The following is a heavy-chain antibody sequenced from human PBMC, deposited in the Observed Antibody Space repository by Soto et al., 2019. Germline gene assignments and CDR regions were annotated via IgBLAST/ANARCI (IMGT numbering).Heavy chain of an antibody. Sequence: SVKVSCKASGYTFTSYDISWVRQAPGQGLEWMGRIIPILGIANYAQKFQGRVTITADKSTSTAYMELSSLRSEDTAVYYCAREAGGPNYYYYYMDVWGKGTTVTVSS. J-gene: IGHJ6*03. CDR3: AREAGGPNYYYYYMDV. CDR2: IIPILGIA. CDR1: GYTFTSYD. V-gene: IGHV1-69*04.